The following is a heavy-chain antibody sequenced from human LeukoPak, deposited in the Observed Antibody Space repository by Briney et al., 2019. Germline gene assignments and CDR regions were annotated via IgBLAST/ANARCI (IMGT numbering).Heavy chain of an antibody. CDR1: GYTFTSYG. J-gene: IGHJ6*02. CDR3: ARERYCTNGVCYTGPYYYYGMDV. D-gene: IGHD2-8*01. Sequence: ASAKVSCKASGYTFTSYGISWVRQAPGQGLEWMGWISAYNGNTNYAQKLQGRVTMTTDTSTSTAYMELRSLRSDDTAVYYCARERYCTNGVCYTGPYYYYGMDVWGQGTTVTVSS. V-gene: IGHV1-18*01. CDR2: ISAYNGNT.